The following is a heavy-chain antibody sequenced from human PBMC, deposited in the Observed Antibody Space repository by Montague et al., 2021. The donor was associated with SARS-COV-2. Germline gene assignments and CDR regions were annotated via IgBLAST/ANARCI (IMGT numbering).Heavy chain of an antibody. Sequence: SETLSLTCTVSGGPISSSSYYWGWIRQPPGKGLEWIGSIYYSGSTYYNPSLKSRVTISVDTSKNQFSLKLSSVTAADTAVCYCASTPIVVVVAADYYFDYWAREPWSPSPQ. V-gene: IGHV4-39*01. CDR2: IYYSGST. CDR1: GGPISSSSYY. D-gene: IGHD2-15*01. CDR3: ASTPIVVVVAADYYFDY. J-gene: IGHJ4*02.